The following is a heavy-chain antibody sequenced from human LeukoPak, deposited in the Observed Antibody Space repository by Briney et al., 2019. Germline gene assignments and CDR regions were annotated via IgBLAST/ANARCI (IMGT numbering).Heavy chain of an antibody. CDR3: ARVDTAMDYYYYYGMDV. D-gene: IGHD5-18*01. CDR1: GYTFTGYY. CDR2: INPNSGGT. V-gene: IGHV1-2*02. Sequence: EASVKASCKASGYTFTGYYMHWVRQAPGQGLEWMGWINPNSGGTNYAQKFQGRVTMTRDTSISTAYMELSRLRSDDTAVYYCARVDTAMDYYYYYGMDVWGQGTTVTVSS. J-gene: IGHJ6*02.